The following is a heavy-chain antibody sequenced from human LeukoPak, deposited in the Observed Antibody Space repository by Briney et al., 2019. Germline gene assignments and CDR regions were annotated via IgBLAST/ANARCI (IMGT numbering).Heavy chain of an antibody. J-gene: IGHJ4*02. CDR2: IKEDGSEK. Sequence: GGSLRLSCAGSGFTFSLYWMAWVRQAPGKGLEWVANIKEDGSEKYYVDSVKGRFTISRDNAKNSMYLEMNSLRAEDTAVYYCARGHNSTLPDWGQGSLVTVSS. CDR1: GFTFSLYW. CDR3: ARGHNSTLPD. D-gene: IGHD1-20*01. V-gene: IGHV3-7*04.